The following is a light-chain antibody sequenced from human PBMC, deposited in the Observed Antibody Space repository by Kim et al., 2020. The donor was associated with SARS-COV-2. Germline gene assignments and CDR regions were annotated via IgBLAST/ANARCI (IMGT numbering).Light chain of an antibody. CDR1: QTIGIS. V-gene: IGKV3-11*01. CDR3: QQRNNWPPAVT. J-gene: IGKJ4*01. Sequence: PGERSILSCRASQTIGISLGWYQHKLGQAPRLLIYDAANRAAGIPDRFSGGGSGTDFTLTISSLEPEDFAIYYCQQRNNWPPAVTFGGGTKVDIK. CDR2: DAA.